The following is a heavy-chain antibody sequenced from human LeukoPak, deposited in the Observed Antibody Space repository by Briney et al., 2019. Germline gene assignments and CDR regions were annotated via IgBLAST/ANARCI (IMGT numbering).Heavy chain of an antibody. J-gene: IGHJ3*02. CDR1: GFTFSTFA. D-gene: IGHD3-22*01. CDR2: ISSSGSTI. CDR3: ARESQSAYYFDSSGYEDAFDI. V-gene: IGHV3-48*03. Sequence: PGGSLRLSCAASGFTFSTFAMIWVRQAPGKGLEWVSYISSSGSTIYYADSVKGRFTISRDNAKNSLYLQINSLRAEDKAVYYCARESQSAYYFDSSGYEDAFDIWGQGTMVTVSS.